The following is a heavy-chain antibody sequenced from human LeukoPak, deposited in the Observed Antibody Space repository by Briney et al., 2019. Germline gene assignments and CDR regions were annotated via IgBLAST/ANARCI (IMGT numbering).Heavy chain of an antibody. CDR3: ARVGPVGEMGAFDI. CDR2: INPNSGVT. CDR1: GYTFTDYY. D-gene: IGHD1-26*01. J-gene: IGHJ3*02. V-gene: IGHV1-2*02. Sequence: ASVKVSCKASGYTFTDYYMHWVRQAPGQGLEWMGWINPNSGVTNYAQKFQGRVTMTRDTSINTAYMELSRLRSDDTAVYYCARVGPVGEMGAFDIWGQGTMVTVSS.